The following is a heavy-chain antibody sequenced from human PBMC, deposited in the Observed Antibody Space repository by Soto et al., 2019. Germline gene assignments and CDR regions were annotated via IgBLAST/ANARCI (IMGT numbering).Heavy chain of an antibody. Sequence: EVRLVESGGGLVQPGGSLRLSCAASGFTFSTYWMHWVRHAPGKGLVWVSRINGDGTTTQYADSVKGRFTISRDNAKNTLYLQMNTLRGDDTAMYYCASIPMVRGPSDYWGPGTLVTVSS. V-gene: IGHV3-74*02. J-gene: IGHJ4*02. D-gene: IGHD3-10*01. CDR3: ASIPMVRGPSDY. CDR1: GFTFSTYW. CDR2: INGDGTTT.